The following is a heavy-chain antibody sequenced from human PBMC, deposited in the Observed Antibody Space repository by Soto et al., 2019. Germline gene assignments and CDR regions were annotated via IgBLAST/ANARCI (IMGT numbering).Heavy chain of an antibody. V-gene: IGHV1-8*01. D-gene: IGHD3-10*01. CDR1: GYTFSNYD. Sequence: QVQLVQSGAELKKPGASVKVSCKASGYTFSNYDMNWVRQATGQGPEWIAWVNPNNGDTGYAQKFQAXVXLTTDISTTTAYMELTSLRSEDTAIYYCAKVSRKGSAIDFDYWGQGTLITVSS. CDR2: VNPNNGDT. CDR3: AKVSRKGSAIDFDY. J-gene: IGHJ4*02.